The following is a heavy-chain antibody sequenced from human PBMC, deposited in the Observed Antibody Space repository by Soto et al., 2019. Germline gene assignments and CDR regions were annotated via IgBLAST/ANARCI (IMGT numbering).Heavy chain of an antibody. V-gene: IGHV1-2*04. J-gene: IGHJ6*02. CDR1: GYTFTGYY. Sequence: ASVKVSCKASGYTFTGYYMHWVRQAPGQGLEWMGWINPNSGGTNYAQKFQGWVTMTRDTSISTAYMELSRLRSDDTAVYYCAGGGIAAAGTKYYYYGMDVWGQGTTVTVSS. CDR2: INPNSGGT. D-gene: IGHD6-13*01. CDR3: AGGGIAAAGTKYYYYGMDV.